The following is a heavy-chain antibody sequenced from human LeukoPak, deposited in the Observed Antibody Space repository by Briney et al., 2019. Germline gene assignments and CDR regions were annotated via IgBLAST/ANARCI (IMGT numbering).Heavy chain of an antibody. J-gene: IGHJ5*02. CDR3: ARDGVVPAAGGFDP. Sequence: ASVTVSFTASGYTFTSYGISWVRPAPGQGLEWVGWISAYNGNTNYAQKLQGRVTMTTDTSTSTAYMELRSLRSDDTAVYYCARDGVVPAAGGFDPWGQGTLVTVSS. V-gene: IGHV1-18*01. CDR1: GYTFTSYG. D-gene: IGHD2-2*01. CDR2: ISAYNGNT.